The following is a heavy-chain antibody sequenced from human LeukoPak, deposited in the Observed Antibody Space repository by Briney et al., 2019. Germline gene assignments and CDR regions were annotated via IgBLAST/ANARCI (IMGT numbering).Heavy chain of an antibody. CDR3: AKDCNGGNCYIDY. D-gene: IGHD2-15*01. CDR1: GFTLNTYG. Sequence: GGSLRLSCTASGFTLNTYGMHWVRQAPGKGLEWVAMVSYDGRREYVADSVKGRFTISRDISKNTLYLQMNSLRAEDTAIYYCAKDCNGGNCYIDYWGQGTLVTVAS. V-gene: IGHV3-30*18. J-gene: IGHJ4*02. CDR2: VSYDGRRE.